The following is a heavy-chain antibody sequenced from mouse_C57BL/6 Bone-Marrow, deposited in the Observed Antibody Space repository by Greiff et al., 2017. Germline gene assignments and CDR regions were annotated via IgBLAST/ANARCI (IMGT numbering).Heavy chain of an antibody. V-gene: IGHV14-4*01. CDR1: GFNIKDDY. D-gene: IGHD1-1*01. J-gene: IGHJ2*01. CDR2: IDPENGDT. Sequence: VQLQQSGAELVRPGASVKLSCTASGFNIKDDYMNWVKQRPEQGLEWIGWIDPENGDTEYASKFQGKATITADTSSHTAYLQLSSLTSEDTAVYYCTSYYGSSYNYWGQGTTLTVSS. CDR3: TSYYGSSYNY.